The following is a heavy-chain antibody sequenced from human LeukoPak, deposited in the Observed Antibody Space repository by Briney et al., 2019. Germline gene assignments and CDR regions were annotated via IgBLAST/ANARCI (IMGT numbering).Heavy chain of an antibody. Sequence: SVKVSCKASGGTFSSYAISWVRQAPRQGLEWMGRIIPILGTANYAQHFQGRVTITTDESTRTAYMELSSLRSEDTAVYYCARGLLWFGARYYYYMDVWRKGTTVTVSS. CDR2: IIPILGTA. J-gene: IGHJ6*03. V-gene: IGHV1-69*05. CDR1: GGTFSSYA. D-gene: IGHD3-10*01. CDR3: ARGLLWFGARYYYYMDV.